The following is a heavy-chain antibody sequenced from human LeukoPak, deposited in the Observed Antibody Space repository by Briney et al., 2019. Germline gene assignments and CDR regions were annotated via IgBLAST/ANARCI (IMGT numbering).Heavy chain of an antibody. CDR2: INWNGGST. D-gene: IGHD6-13*01. J-gene: IGHJ3*02. Sequence: GGSLRLSCAASGFTLGDYGMSWVRQAPGKGLEWVSGINWNGGSTGYADSVKGRFTISRDNAKNSLYLQMNSLRAENTALYYCARRIAAAGTGDAFDIWGQGTMVTVSS. CDR3: ARRIAAAGTGDAFDI. V-gene: IGHV3-20*04. CDR1: GFTLGDYG.